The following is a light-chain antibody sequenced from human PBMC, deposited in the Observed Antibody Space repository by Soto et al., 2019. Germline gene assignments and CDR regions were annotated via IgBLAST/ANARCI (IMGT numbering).Light chain of an antibody. J-gene: IGLJ3*02. Sequence: QSVLTQPPSASGTPGQRVTMSCSGSSSNIGSYTVNWFQQLPGTAPKLLIHSNYHRPSGVPDRFSGSKSGTSASLAISGLQSEDEAHFYCAAWDDGLNGWVFGGGTKVTVL. CDR2: SNY. CDR3: AAWDDGLNGWV. CDR1: SSNIGSYT. V-gene: IGLV1-44*01.